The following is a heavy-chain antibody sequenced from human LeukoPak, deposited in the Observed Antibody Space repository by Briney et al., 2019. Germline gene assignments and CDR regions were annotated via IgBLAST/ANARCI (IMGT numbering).Heavy chain of an antibody. Sequence: GGSLRLSCAASGFTFSSYAMSWVRQAPGKGLEWVSAISGSGGSTYYADSVKGRFTISRDNSKNTLYLQMNSLRVEDTAIYYCAKDQYSSGWYFDYWGQGTLVTVSS. CDR3: AKDQYSSGWYFDY. V-gene: IGHV3-23*01. CDR1: GFTFSSYA. CDR2: ISGSGGST. D-gene: IGHD6-19*01. J-gene: IGHJ4*02.